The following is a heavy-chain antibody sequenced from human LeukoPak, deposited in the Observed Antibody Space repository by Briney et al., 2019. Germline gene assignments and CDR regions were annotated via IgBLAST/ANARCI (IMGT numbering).Heavy chain of an antibody. CDR1: GGSFSGYY. CDR2: INHSGST. Sequence: SETLSLTCAVYGGSFSGYYWSWIRQPPGKGLEWIGEINHSGSTNYNPSLKSRVTISVDTSKNQFSLKLSFVTAADTAVYYCARVRCSGGSCPYYYYYYYMDVWGKGTTVTVSS. J-gene: IGHJ6*03. V-gene: IGHV4-34*01. D-gene: IGHD2-15*01. CDR3: ARVRCSGGSCPYYYYYYYMDV.